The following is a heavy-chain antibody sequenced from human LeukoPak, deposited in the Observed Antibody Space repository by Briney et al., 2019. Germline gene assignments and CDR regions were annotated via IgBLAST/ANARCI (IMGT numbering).Heavy chain of an antibody. J-gene: IGHJ3*02. CDR2: IGPSHSI. D-gene: IGHD3-16*01. CDR1: GFTFSGYA. CDR3: ARDGGTDAFDI. Sequence: GGSLRLSCAASGFTFSGYAMNWVRQAPGKGLEWISYIGPSHSIYYTDSVKGRFTISRDNAKNSVYLQMNSLRAEDTAVYYCARDGGTDAFDIWGQGTMVTVSS. V-gene: IGHV3-48*01.